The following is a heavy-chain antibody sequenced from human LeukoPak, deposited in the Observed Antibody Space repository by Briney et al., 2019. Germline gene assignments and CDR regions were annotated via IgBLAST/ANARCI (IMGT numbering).Heavy chain of an antibody. CDR3: ATSGYSSSCPDY. D-gene: IGHD6-13*01. CDR1: GGSISSYH. CDR2: IYTSGST. J-gene: IGHJ4*02. Sequence: SETLSLTCTVSGGSISSYHWSWIRQPAGKGLEWIGRIYTSGSTNYNPSLKSRVTMSVDTSKNQFSLKLSSVTAADTAVYYCATSGYSSSCPDYWGQGTLVTVSS. V-gene: IGHV4-4*07.